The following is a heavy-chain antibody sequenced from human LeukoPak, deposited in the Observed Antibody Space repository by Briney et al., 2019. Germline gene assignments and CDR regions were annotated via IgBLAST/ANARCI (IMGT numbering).Heavy chain of an antibody. CDR2: ISGSGGST. D-gene: IGHD2-2*02. CDR1: GFSFSSYA. V-gene: IGHV3-23*01. CDR3: AKVMRYCSSTSCYTYYYYGMDV. J-gene: IGHJ6*02. Sequence: GGSLRLSCAASGFSFSSYAMNWVRQAPGKGLEWVSGISGSGGSTFYADSVKGRFTISRDNSKNTLYLQMNSLRAEDTAVYYCAKVMRYCSSTSCYTYYYYGMDVWGQGTTVTVSS.